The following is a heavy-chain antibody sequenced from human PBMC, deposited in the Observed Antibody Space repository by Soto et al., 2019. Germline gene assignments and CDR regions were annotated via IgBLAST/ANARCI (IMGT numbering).Heavy chain of an antibody. V-gene: IGHV3-53*01. D-gene: IGHD6-19*01. CDR3: ARDSQWHIGAFDI. J-gene: IGHJ3*02. CDR1: GFTVSSNY. CDR2: IYSGGST. Sequence: GGSLRLSCAASGFTVSSNYMSWVRQAPGKGLEWVSVIYSGGSTYYADSVKGRFTISRDNSKNTLYLQMNSLRAEDTAVYYCARDSQWHIGAFDIWGQGTMVTVSS.